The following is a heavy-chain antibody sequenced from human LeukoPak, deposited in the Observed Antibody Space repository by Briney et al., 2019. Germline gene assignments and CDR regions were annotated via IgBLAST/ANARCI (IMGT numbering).Heavy chain of an antibody. D-gene: IGHD4/OR15-4a*01. CDR3: AREWDYGSFDP. CDR1: GGSFSGYY. V-gene: IGHV4-34*01. J-gene: IGHJ5*02. CDR2: INHSGST. Sequence: SETLSLTCAVYGGSFSGYYWSWIRQPPGKGLEWIGEINHSGSTNCNPSLKSRVTISVDTSKNQFSLKLSSVTAADTAVYYCAREWDYGSFDPWGQGTLVTVSS.